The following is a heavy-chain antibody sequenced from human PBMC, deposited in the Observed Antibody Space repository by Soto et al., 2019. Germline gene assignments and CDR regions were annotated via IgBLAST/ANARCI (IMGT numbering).Heavy chain of an antibody. V-gene: IGHV3-66*01. D-gene: IGHD6-6*01. CDR2: IYSGGST. CDR3: ATSQYSRSSRDY. J-gene: IGHJ4*02. Sequence: EVQLVESGGGLVQPGGSLRLSCAASGFTVSSNYMSWVRQAPGKGLEWVSVIYSGGSTYYADSVKGRFTIAKDNSKSTLYLQMNGLRAEDTAVYYCATSQYSRSSRDYWGQGTLVPVSS. CDR1: GFTVSSNY.